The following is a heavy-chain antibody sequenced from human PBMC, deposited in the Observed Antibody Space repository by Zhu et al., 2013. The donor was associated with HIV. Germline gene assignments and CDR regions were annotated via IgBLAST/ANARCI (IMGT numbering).Heavy chain of an antibody. J-gene: IGHJ4*02. D-gene: IGHD6-19*01. CDR2: IFYRGTT. CDR1: GPSVSSGNYY. Sequence: QVQLQESGPGLVKPSETLSLTCTVSGPSVSSGNYYWYWIRQSPGKGLDWIGYIFYRGTTSYNPSLKSRVTISVDTSRNHFSLKLTSVTAADTAVYFCASGPQYISGWSHVIDSWGQGTLVTVSS. V-gene: IGHV4-61*03. CDR3: ASGPQYISGWSHVIDS.